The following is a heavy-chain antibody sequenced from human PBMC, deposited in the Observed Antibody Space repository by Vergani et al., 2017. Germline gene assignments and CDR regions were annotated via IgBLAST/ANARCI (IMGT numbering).Heavy chain of an antibody. CDR3: ARDPDYGDYGVHWFDP. Sequence: QVQLVPSGAEVKKPGASVTVSCKASGYTFTSYAMHWVRQSPGQRLEWMGWINAGNGNTKYSQKFQGRVTITRDTSASTAYMELSSLRSEDTAVYYCARDPDYGDYGVHWFDPWGQGTLVTVSS. D-gene: IGHD4-17*01. CDR2: INAGNGNT. CDR1: GYTFTSYA. J-gene: IGHJ5*02. V-gene: IGHV1-3*01.